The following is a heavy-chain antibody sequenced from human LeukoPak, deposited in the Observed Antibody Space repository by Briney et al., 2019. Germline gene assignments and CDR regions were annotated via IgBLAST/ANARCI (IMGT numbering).Heavy chain of an antibody. CDR1: GFTFSSYA. Sequence: GGSLRLSCAASGFTFSSYAMSWVRQAPGKGLEWVSSISGSGGSTYYADSVKGRFTISRDNSKNTLYLQMNSLRAEDTAVYYCAKGALGYCSGGSCRGGDYWGQGTLVTVSS. J-gene: IGHJ4*02. D-gene: IGHD2-15*01. CDR2: ISGSGGST. CDR3: AKGALGYCSGGSCRGGDY. V-gene: IGHV3-23*01.